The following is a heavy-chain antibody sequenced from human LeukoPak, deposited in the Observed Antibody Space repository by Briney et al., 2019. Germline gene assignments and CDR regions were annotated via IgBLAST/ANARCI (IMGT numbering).Heavy chain of an antibody. CDR2: INHSGST. Sequence: PSETLSLTCAVYGGSFSGYYWSWIRQPPGKGLEWIGEINHSGSTNYNPSLKSRVTISVDTSKNQFSLKLSSVTAADTAVYYCASRDYCSGGSCYGGSYYFDYWGQGTLVTVSS. J-gene: IGHJ4*02. CDR3: ASRDYCSGGSCYGGSYYFDY. V-gene: IGHV4-34*01. CDR1: GGSFSGYY. D-gene: IGHD2-15*01.